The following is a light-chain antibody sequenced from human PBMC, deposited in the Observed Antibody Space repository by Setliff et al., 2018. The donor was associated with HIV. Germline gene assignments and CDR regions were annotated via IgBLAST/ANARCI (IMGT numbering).Light chain of an antibody. CDR1: SSDIGGYNY. CDR3: TSYTGGNTRV. Sequence: SALTQPASVSGSPGQTITISCTGTSSDIGGYNYVSWYQQHPGEAPRLIIYNVNNRPSGVSSRFSGSKSGNTASLSISELRAEDETDYYCTSYTGGNTRVFGTGTKV. V-gene: IGLV2-14*03. J-gene: IGLJ1*01. CDR2: NVN.